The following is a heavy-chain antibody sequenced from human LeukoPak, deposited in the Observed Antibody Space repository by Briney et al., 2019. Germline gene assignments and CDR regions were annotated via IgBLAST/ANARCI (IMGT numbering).Heavy chain of an antibody. J-gene: IGHJ4*02. CDR2: INPSGGST. V-gene: IGHV1-46*01. CDR1: GYTFTSYY. CDR3: ARVPRDYFDY. Sequence: GASVKVSCKASGYTFTSYYMHWVRQAPGQGLEWMGIINPSGGSTSYAQKFQGRVTMTTDTSTSTAYMELRSLRSDDTAVYYCARVPRDYFDYWGQGTLVTVSS.